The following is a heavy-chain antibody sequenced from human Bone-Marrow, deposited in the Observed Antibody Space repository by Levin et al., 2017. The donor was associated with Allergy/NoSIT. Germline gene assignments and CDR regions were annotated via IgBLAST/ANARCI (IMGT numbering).Heavy chain of an antibody. CDR3: ARGEPGINWYFDL. D-gene: IGHD7-27*01. V-gene: IGHV4-59*01. CDR1: GGSMSTYY. J-gene: IGHJ2*01. CDR2: IYYSGST. Sequence: SETLSLTCTVSGGSMSTYYWSWIRQPPGKGLEWIGYIYYSGSTNYNPSLKSRISMSVDTSENQLSLRLTSVTAADTAVYYCARGEPGINWYFDLWGRGTLVTVSS.